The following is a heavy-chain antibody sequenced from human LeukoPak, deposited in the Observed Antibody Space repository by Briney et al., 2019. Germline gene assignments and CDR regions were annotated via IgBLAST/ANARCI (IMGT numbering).Heavy chain of an antibody. V-gene: IGHV3-21*01. CDR3: ARDTRGYSYGYVFDY. CDR2: ISSSSSYI. Sequence: GGSLRLSCAAAGFTFSSYSMNWVRQAPGKGLEWVSSISSSSSYIYYAASVKGRFTIPRENAKNSLYLQMNSLRAEDTAVYYCARDTRGYSYGYVFDYWGRGTLVTVSS. CDR1: GFTFSSYS. J-gene: IGHJ4*02. D-gene: IGHD5-18*01.